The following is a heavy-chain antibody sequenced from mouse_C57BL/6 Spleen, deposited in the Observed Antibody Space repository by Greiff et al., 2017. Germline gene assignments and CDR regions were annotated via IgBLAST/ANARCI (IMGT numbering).Heavy chain of an antibody. CDR1: GYSFTGYF. CDR2: INPYNGDT. CDR3: AREVVGYDPFAY. Sequence: VQLQQSGPELVKPGDSVKISCKASGYSFTGYFMNWVMQSHGKSLEWIGRINPYNGDTFYNQKFKGKATLTVDKSSSTAHMELRSLTSEDAAVYYCAREVVGYDPFAYWGQGTLVTVSA. J-gene: IGHJ3*01. V-gene: IGHV1-20*01. D-gene: IGHD2-2*01.